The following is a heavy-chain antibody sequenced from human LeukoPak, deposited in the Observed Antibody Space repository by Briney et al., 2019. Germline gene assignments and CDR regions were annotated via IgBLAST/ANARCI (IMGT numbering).Heavy chain of an antibody. CDR1: GYTFTSYD. Sequence: GASVKVSCKASGYTFTSYDINWVRQATGQGLEWMGWMNPNSGNTGYAQKFQGRVTITRNTSISTAYMELSSLRSEDTAVYYCARLREIYGSGSYYAYYYYYYMDVWGKGTTVTVSS. V-gene: IGHV1-8*03. CDR2: MNPNSGNT. J-gene: IGHJ6*03. D-gene: IGHD3-10*01. CDR3: ARLREIYGSGSYYAYYYYYYMDV.